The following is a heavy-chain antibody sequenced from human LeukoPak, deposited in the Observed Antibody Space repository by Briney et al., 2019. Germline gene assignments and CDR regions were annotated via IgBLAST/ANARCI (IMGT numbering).Heavy chain of an antibody. D-gene: IGHD4-17*01. CDR2: IKQDGSDK. V-gene: IGHV3-7*03. CDR3: ARNYRGTLNGDYGYDY. J-gene: IGHJ4*02. Sequence: GGSLRLSCAASGFTLSSYWMSWVRQPPGKGLEWVANIKQDGSDKYYVDSVKGRFTISRDNAKNSLYLQMNSRRADDTAVYYCARNYRGTLNGDYGYDYWGQGTLVTVS. CDR1: GFTLSSYW.